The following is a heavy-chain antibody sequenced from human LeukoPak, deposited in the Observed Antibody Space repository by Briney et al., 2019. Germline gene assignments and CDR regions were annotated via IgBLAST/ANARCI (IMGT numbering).Heavy chain of an antibody. V-gene: IGHV3-33*01. D-gene: IGHD3-10*01. CDR1: GFTFSSYA. CDR3: ARVLWFGELKFIYYMDV. Sequence: GGSLRLSCAASGFTFSSYAMQWVRQAPGKGLEWVALISFDGSKEYYADSVKGRFTISRDNAKNSLYLQMNSLRAEDTAVYYCARVLWFGELKFIYYMDVWGKGTTVTVSS. CDR2: ISFDGSKE. J-gene: IGHJ6*03.